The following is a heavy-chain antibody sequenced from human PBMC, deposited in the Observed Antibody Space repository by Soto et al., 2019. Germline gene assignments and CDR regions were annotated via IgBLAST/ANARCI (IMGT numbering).Heavy chain of an antibody. V-gene: IGHV1-69*15. CDR3: ARGIVSTISGGYYYYALDA. J-gene: IGHJ6*02. Sequence: QVQLVQSGAEVKKPGSSVRVSCKASGGSFRSYGINWVRQAPGPGLEWMGKIIPMFGTPNYAQKFQGRVTITADESTRAAYMELRNLRSDDTDVYYCARGIVSTISGGYYYYALDAWGQGTTVTVSS. CDR2: IIPMFGTP. D-gene: IGHD5-12*01. CDR1: GGSFRSYG.